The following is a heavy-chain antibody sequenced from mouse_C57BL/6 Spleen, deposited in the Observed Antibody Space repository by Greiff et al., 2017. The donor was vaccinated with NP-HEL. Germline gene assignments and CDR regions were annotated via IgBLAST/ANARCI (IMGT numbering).Heavy chain of an antibody. CDR3: ASEGYYDYDVWYFDV. V-gene: IGHV1-39*01. CDR2: INPNYGTT. Sequence: VQLKESGPELVKPGASVKISCKASGYSFTDYNMNWVKQSNGKSLEWIGVINPNYGTTRYNQKFKGKATLTVDQSSSTAYMQLNSLTSEDSSVYYCASEGYYDYDVWYFDVWGTGTTVTVSS. J-gene: IGHJ1*03. D-gene: IGHD2-4*01. CDR1: GYSFTDYN.